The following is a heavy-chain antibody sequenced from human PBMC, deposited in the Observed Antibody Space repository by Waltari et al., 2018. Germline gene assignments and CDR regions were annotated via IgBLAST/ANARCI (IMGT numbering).Heavy chain of an antibody. D-gene: IGHD2-15*01. CDR2: IYYSGST. Sequence: QLQLQESGPGLVKPSETLSLTCTVSGGSISSSSYYCGWIRQHPGKGLEWIGSIYYSGSTYYNPSLKSRVTISVDTSKNQFSLKLSSVTAADTAVYYCARDPHPLGVAATRGYYYYGMDVWGQGTTVTVSS. CDR3: ARDPHPLGVAATRGYYYYGMDV. J-gene: IGHJ6*02. CDR1: GGSISSSSYY. V-gene: IGHV4-39*07.